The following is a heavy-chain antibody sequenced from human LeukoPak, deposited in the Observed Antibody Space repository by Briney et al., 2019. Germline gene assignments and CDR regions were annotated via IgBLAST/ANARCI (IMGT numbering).Heavy chain of an antibody. CDR3: ARVPIGYCSSTSCSHFDY. Sequence: SETLSLTCTVSGGSISSGGYYWSWIRQHPGEGLEWIGYIYYSGSTYYNPSLKSRVTISVDTSKNQFSLKLSSVTAADTAVYYCARVPIGYCSSTSCSHFDYWGQGTLVTVSS. V-gene: IGHV4-31*03. J-gene: IGHJ4*02. CDR2: IYYSGST. CDR1: GGSISSGGYY. D-gene: IGHD2-2*01.